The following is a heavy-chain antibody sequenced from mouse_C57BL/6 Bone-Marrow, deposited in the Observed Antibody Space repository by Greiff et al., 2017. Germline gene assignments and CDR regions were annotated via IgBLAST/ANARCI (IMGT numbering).Heavy chain of an antibody. CDR1: GYTFTSYG. Sequence: QVQLQQSGAELARPGASVKLSCKASGYTFTSYGISWVKQRTGQGLEWIGEIYPRSGNTYYNEKFKGKATLAAAKSSSTAYMELRSLTSEDSAVYFCARGGIRMGYYFDYWGQGTTLTVSS. CDR2: IYPRSGNT. V-gene: IGHV1-81*01. CDR3: ARGGIRMGYYFDY. J-gene: IGHJ2*01.